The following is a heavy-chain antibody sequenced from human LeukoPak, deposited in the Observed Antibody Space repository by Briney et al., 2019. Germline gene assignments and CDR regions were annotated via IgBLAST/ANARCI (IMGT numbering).Heavy chain of an antibody. J-gene: IGHJ4*02. CDR3: ARPYGDYAGTIDS. CDR2: VYYSGSA. CDR1: GDSLRSGSYF. Sequence: KPSETLSLTCTVSGDSLRSGSYFWGWIRQPPGQGLEWIGSVYYSGSAHYNPSLQSRVTMSVDSSKTRFSLNLDSVTATDSAVYYCARPYGDYAGTIDSWGQGTLVTVSS. V-gene: IGHV4-39*01. D-gene: IGHD4-17*01.